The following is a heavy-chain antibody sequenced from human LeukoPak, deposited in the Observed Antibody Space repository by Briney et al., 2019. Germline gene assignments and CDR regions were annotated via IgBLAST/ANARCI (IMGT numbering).Heavy chain of an antibody. J-gene: IGHJ5*02. Sequence: PSETLSLTCTVSGGSISSYYWSWIRQPPGKGLEWIGYIYYSGSTNYNPSLKSRVTISVDTSKNQFSLKLSSVTAADTAVYYCAKTGYYYDSSGHYNWFDPWGQGTLSPSPQ. CDR1: GGSISSYY. CDR3: AKTGYYYDSSGHYNWFDP. D-gene: IGHD3-22*01. V-gene: IGHV4-59*01. CDR2: IYYSGST.